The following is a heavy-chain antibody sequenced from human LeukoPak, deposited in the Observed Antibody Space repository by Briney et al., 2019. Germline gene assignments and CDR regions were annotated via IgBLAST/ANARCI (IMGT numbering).Heavy chain of an antibody. CDR1: GFTFSSYS. D-gene: IGHD3-16*01. CDR3: ARGLGEYGDY. J-gene: IGHJ4*02. CDR2: ISSSSSYI. Sequence: PGGSLRLSCAASGFTFSSYSMNWVRQAPGKGLEWVSSISSSSSYIYYADSVKGRFTISRDIAKNSLYLQMNSLRAEDTAVYYCARGLGEYGDYWGQGTLVTVSS. V-gene: IGHV3-21*01.